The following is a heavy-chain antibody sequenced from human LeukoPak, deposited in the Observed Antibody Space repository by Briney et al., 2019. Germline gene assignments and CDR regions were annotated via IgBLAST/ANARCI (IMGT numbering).Heavy chain of an antibody. CDR3: ARRSNSYFTFDY. CDR1: GFTFSDHY. V-gene: IGHV3-72*01. CDR2: SRDKAKSYST. D-gene: IGHD2-2*01. Sequence: GGSLRLSCAASGFTFSDHYMDWVRQAPGKGLEWLARSRDKAKSYSTEHAASVKGRFTISRDNSKNSLYLQMNSLKTEDTAVYYCARRSNSYFTFDYWGQGTLVTVSS. J-gene: IGHJ4*02.